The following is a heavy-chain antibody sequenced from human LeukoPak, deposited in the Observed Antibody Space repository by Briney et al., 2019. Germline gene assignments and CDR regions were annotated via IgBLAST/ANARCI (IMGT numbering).Heavy chain of an antibody. CDR3: AKDLGGY. V-gene: IGHV3-23*01. CDR2: ITSSGSGT. CDR1: GFTFSNYA. J-gene: IGHJ4*02. Sequence: GGSLRLSCAASGFTFSNYAMSWVRQAPGKGLEWVSTITSSGSGTYYADSVKGRFTISRDNSKNTLYLQMNSLRAEDTAVYYCAKDLGGYWGQGTLVTVSS.